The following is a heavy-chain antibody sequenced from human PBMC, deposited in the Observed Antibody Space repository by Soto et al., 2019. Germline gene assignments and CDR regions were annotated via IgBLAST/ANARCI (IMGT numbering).Heavy chain of an antibody. J-gene: IGHJ4*02. D-gene: IGHD5-12*01. Sequence: GRPLSLSCAAAGFACRSYAMQRVRQAPGKGLEWVAVISYDGSNKYYADSVKGRFTISRDNSKNTLYLQMNSLRAEDTAVYYCAASGYDFDYWGQGTLVTVSS. CDR1: GFACRSYA. CDR2: ISYDGSNK. V-gene: IGHV3-30-3*01. CDR3: AASGYDFDY.